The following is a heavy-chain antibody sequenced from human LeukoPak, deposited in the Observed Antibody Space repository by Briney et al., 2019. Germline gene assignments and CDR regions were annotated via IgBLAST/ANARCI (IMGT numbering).Heavy chain of an antibody. CDR1: GSTFSSYW. Sequence: GSLRLSCAASGSTFSSYWMSWVRQAPGKGLEWVATIKQDGSEKYYVDSVKGRFTISRDNAKNSLYLQMNSLRAEDTAVYYCAREIEEYYYDSGGYYYDYWGQGTLVTVSS. CDR3: AREIEEYYYDSGGYYYDY. J-gene: IGHJ4*02. CDR2: IKQDGSEK. V-gene: IGHV3-7*01. D-gene: IGHD3-22*01.